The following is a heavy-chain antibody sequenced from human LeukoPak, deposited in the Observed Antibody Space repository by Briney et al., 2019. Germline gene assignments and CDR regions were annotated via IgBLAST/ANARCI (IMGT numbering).Heavy chain of an antibody. CDR2: IIPIFGTA. CDR3: ARDIAPAGPFDY. J-gene: IGHJ4*02. Sequence: GASVKVSCKASGGTFSSYAISWVRQAPGQGLEWMGGIIPIFGTANYAQKFQGRITITTDESTSTAYMELSSLRYEDTAVYYCARDIAPAGPFDYWGQGTLVTVSS. D-gene: IGHD6-13*01. CDR1: GGTFSSYA. V-gene: IGHV1-69*05.